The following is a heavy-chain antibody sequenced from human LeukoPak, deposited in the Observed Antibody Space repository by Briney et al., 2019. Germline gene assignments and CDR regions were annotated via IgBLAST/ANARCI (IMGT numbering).Heavy chain of an antibody. Sequence: ASVKVSCKASGYTFTSYGISWVRQAPGQGLEWMGWISGYNGNTNYAQKFQGRVTMTTDTSTSTAYMELRSLRSEDTAVYYCATGGIRKTTYGVDYWGQGTLVTVSS. D-gene: IGHD1-1*01. CDR3: ATGGIRKTTYGVDY. J-gene: IGHJ4*02. V-gene: IGHV1-18*01. CDR2: ISGYNGNT. CDR1: GYTFTSYG.